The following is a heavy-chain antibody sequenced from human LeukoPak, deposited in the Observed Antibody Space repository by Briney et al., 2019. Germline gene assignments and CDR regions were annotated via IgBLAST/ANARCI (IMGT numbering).Heavy chain of an antibody. CDR1: GGSISSYY. CDR2: IYYSGYT. CDR3: ARETSQKGAHYMDV. D-gene: IGHD3-16*01. V-gene: IGHV4-59*01. Sequence: PSETLSLTCTVSGGSISSYYWSWIRQPPGKGLEWMGYIYYSGYTTYSPSLRSRVTISVDTSKNQFSLKLSSVTAADTAVYYCARETSQKGAHYMDVWGKGTTITISS. J-gene: IGHJ6*03.